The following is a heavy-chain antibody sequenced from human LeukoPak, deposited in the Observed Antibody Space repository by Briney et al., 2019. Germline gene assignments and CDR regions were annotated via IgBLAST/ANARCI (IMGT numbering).Heavy chain of an antibody. CDR3: ATVESLRSYYGMDV. V-gene: IGHV1-24*01. CDR2: FDPEDGET. J-gene: IGHJ6*02. CDR1: GYTLTELS. Sequence: ASVKVSFKVSGYTLTELSMHWVRQAPGKGLEWMGGFDPEDGETIYAQKFQGRVTMTEDTSTDTAYMELSSLRSEDTAVYYCATVESLRSYYGMDVWGQGTTVTVSS.